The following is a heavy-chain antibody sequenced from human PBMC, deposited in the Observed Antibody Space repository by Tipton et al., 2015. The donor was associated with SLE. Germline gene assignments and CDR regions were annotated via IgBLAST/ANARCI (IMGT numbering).Heavy chain of an antibody. Sequence: GLVKPSGTLSLSCSVSGTSITSNGHYWGWIRQPPGKGLEWIGEVSHSGSTKYNPSLKSRVTISVDTTKNQFSLNLSSVTAADTAVYYCARHGAWYNDYWAQGTLVTVSS. CDR2: VSHSGST. D-gene: IGHD1-1*01. J-gene: IGHJ4*02. CDR1: GTSITSNGHY. CDR3: ARHGAWYNDY. V-gene: IGHV4-39*01.